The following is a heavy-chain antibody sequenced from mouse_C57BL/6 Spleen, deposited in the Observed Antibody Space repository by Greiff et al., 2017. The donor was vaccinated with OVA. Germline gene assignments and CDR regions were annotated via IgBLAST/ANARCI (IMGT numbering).Heavy chain of an antibody. V-gene: IGHV1-82*01. CDR2: IYPGDGDT. J-gene: IGHJ3*01. CDR3: ARGESLEGFAY. CDR1: GYAFSSSW. Sequence: VKVVESGPELVKPGASVKISCKASGYAFSSSWMNWVKQRPGKGLEWIGRIYPGDGDTNYNGKFKGKATLTADKSSSTAYMQLSSLTSEDSAVYFCARGESLEGFAYWGQGTLVTVSA.